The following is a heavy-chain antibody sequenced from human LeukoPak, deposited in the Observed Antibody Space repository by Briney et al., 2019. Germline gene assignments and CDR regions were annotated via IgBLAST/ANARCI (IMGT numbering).Heavy chain of an antibody. CDR2: IYHNGGT. V-gene: IGHV4-31*03. Sequence: PSETLSLTCTVSGGSISSSSYYWGWIRQPPGKGLEWLGYIYHNGGTSYNPSLKSRVTISVDTSKNQFSLKLSSVTAADTAVYYCARDPMVRGVWGNYYYGMDVWGQGTTVTVSS. CDR3: ARDPMVRGVWGNYYYGMDV. D-gene: IGHD3-10*01. CDR1: GGSISSSSYY. J-gene: IGHJ6*02.